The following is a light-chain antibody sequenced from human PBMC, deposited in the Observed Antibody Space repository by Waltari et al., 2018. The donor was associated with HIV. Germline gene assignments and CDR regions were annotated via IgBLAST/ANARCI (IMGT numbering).Light chain of an antibody. Sequence: QSVLTQPPSASGTPGQRVTFSCSGSSSNLGSKTVNRYQQFPGAAPKLLIYTNNQLPSWVPDRFSGSKSGTSASLAISGLQSEDEADYYCAVWDDSLNGYVFGPGTKVTVL. CDR2: TNN. CDR1: SSNLGSKT. CDR3: AVWDDSLNGYV. J-gene: IGLJ1*01. V-gene: IGLV1-44*01.